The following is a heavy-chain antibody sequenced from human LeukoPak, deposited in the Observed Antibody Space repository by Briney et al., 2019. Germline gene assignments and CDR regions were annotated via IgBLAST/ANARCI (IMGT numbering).Heavy chain of an antibody. J-gene: IGHJ4*02. CDR2: INHSGST. D-gene: IGHD2-2*02. CDR3: ARIGYCSSTSCYRIIDY. Sequence: SETLSLTCAVYGGSFSGYFWSWIRQPPGKGLEWIGEINHSGSTNYNPSLKSRVTISVDTSKNQFSLDLSSVTAADTAVYYCARIGYCSSTSCYRIIDYWGQGNLVTVSS. CDR1: GGSFSGYF. V-gene: IGHV4-34*01.